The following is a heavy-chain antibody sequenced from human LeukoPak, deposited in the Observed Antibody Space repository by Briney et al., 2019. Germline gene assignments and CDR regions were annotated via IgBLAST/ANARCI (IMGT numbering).Heavy chain of an antibody. V-gene: IGHV1-69*01. CDR1: GGTFSSYA. CDR2: IIPIFGTA. J-gene: IGHJ4*02. D-gene: IGHD5-24*01. CDR3: ASVRGGYNYFDY. Sequence: SVKVSCKASGGTFSSYAISWVRQAPGQGLEWMGGIIPIFGTANYAQKFQGRVTITADESTSTAYMELSSLRSEDTAVYYCASVRGGYNYFDYWGQGTLVTVSS.